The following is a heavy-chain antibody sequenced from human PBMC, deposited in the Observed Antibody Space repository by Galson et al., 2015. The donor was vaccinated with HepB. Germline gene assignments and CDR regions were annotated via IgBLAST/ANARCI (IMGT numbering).Heavy chain of an antibody. V-gene: IGHV3-48*01. J-gene: IGHJ4*02. CDR3: ARGRTGSGVYFDY. D-gene: IGHD3-10*01. CDR2: ISSSSSTI. Sequence: SLRLSCAASGFTFSSYSMNWVRQAPGKGLEWVSYISSSSSTIYYADSVKGRFTISRDNAKNSLYLQMNSLRAEDTAVYYCARGRTGSGVYFDYWGQGTLVTVSS. CDR1: GFTFSSYS.